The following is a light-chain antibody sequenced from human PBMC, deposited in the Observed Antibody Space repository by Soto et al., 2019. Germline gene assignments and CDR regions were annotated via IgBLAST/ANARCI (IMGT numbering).Light chain of an antibody. J-gene: IGLJ3*02. Sequence: QSVLTQPPSASGTPGQTVSISCSGTSSNMRTNTVNWYQHLPGTAPKLIIYSNDQRPSGVPDRFSASKSGTSAALAINGLQSADEAVYYCAAWDDILAWVFGGGTQRTVL. CDR3: AAWDDILAWV. CDR2: SND. V-gene: IGLV1-44*01. CDR1: SSNMRTNT.